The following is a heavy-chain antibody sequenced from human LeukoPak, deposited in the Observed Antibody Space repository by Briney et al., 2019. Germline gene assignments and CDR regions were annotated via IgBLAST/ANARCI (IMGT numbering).Heavy chain of an antibody. Sequence: GGSLRLSCAASGFTFSDYSMTWVRQAPGKGLEWASSISSTSSYLYYADSVKGRFTISRDNPENSLYLQMNSLRVEDTAVYYCARGGRRWGQGTLVTVSS. J-gene: IGHJ4*02. CDR2: ISSTSSYL. CDR3: ARGGRR. CDR1: GFTFSDYS. D-gene: IGHD6-25*01. V-gene: IGHV3-21*01.